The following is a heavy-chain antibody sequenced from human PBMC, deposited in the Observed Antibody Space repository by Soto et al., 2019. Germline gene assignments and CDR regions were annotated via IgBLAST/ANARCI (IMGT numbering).Heavy chain of an antibody. J-gene: IGHJ4*02. Sequence: QVQLVQSGAEVKKPGYSVKVSCKASGGTFSSYAISWVRQAPGQGLEWMGGIIPICGTANYAQKFQGRVTITVDESTSTGYVELSSLRSEDTAVYYYARDRNGTGTLRWYFDYWCQGTLVTVSS. CDR2: IIPICGTA. CDR3: ARDRNGTGTLRWYFDY. V-gene: IGHV1-69*01. D-gene: IGHD3-10*01. CDR1: GGTFSSYA.